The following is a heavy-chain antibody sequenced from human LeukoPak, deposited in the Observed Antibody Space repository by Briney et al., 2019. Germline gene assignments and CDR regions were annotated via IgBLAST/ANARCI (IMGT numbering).Heavy chain of an antibody. Sequence: ASVKVSCKASGYTFTSYGISWVRQAPGQGLEWMGWISAYNGNTNYAQKLQGRVTMTTDTSTSTAYMELRSLRSDDTAVYYCARDMFPDLTGYFALSRLDPWGQGTLVTVSS. CDR2: ISAYNGNT. CDR3: ARDMFPDLTGYFALSRLDP. D-gene: IGHD3-9*01. CDR1: GYTFTSYG. V-gene: IGHV1-18*01. J-gene: IGHJ5*02.